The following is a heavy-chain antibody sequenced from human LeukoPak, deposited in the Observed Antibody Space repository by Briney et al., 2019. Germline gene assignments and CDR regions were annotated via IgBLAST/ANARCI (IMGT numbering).Heavy chain of an antibody. D-gene: IGHD6-19*01. J-gene: IGHJ4*02. V-gene: IGHV4-59*08. CDR1: GGSISSYY. CDR2: IYYSGST. CDR3: ARGSSGWLYNDY. Sequence: SETLSLTCIVSGGSISSYYWSWIRQPPGKGLEWIGYIYYSGSTNYNPSLKSRVTISVDTSKNQFSLKPSSVTAADTAVYYCARGSSGWLYNDYWGQGTLVTVSS.